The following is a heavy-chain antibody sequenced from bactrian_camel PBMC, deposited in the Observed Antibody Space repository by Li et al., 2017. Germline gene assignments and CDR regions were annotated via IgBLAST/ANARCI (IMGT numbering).Heavy chain of an antibody. D-gene: IGHD4*01. V-gene: IGHV3S53*01. Sequence: HVQLVESGGGSVQAGGSLRLSCVASAHTYRSACMGWFRQTPGKEREGVALVVTGGGSTTYADSVKGRFTISKDGAKRILYLQMDSLKPEDTATYFCAAHAVSRCRLTMTRGRYGNYWARGTQVTVS. CDR1: AHTYRSAC. J-gene: IGHJ4*01. CDR3: AAHAVSRCRLTMTRGRYGNY. CDR2: VTGGGST.